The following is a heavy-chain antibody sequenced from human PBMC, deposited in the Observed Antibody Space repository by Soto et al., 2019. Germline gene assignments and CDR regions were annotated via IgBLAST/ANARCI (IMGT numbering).Heavy chain of an antibody. Sequence: EVHLLESGGGLVQPGGSLRLSCVASGFTFSDFAMTWVRQAPGEGLEWVSALTPGGETTPYMDSVRGRFTISRDNAKNTLYLEINSLTAADTAVYYCAKDSPLSGRYQDLDYWGQGTLVTVSS. J-gene: IGHJ4*02. CDR2: LTPGGETT. CDR1: GFTFSDFA. V-gene: IGHV3-23*01. CDR3: AKDSPLSGRYQDLDY. D-gene: IGHD1-26*01.